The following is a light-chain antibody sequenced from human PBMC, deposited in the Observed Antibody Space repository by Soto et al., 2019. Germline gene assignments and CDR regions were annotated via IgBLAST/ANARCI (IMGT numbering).Light chain of an antibody. J-gene: IGKJ4*01. CDR3: QQYGSSPPLT. V-gene: IGKV3-20*01. CDR2: GAS. Sequence: EIVLTQSPGTLSLSPGERATLSCRASQSVSSSYLAWYQQKPGQAPRLLIYGASSRATGTPDRFSGSGSGTDFTLTISRLEPEDSAVYYCQQYGSSPPLTFGGGTKVEIK. CDR1: QSVSSSY.